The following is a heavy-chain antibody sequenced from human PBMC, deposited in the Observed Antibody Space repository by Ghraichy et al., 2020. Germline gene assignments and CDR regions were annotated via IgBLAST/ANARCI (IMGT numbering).Heavy chain of an antibody. D-gene: IGHD2-15*01. J-gene: IGHJ6*02. V-gene: IGHV4-59*01. CDR3: ARDFYCSRLRCRPGGMDV. CDR1: SGSISNYY. Sequence: SETLSLTCTVSSGSISNYYWSWIRQPPGKGLEWIGYIYSSGSTNYNPSLKSRVTISVDTSKNQFSLKLSSVTAADTAVYFCARDFYCSRLRCRPGGMDVWGQGTTFTVSS. CDR2: IYSSGST.